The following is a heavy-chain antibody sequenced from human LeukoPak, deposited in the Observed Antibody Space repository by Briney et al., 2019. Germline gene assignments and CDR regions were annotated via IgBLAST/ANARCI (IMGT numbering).Heavy chain of an antibody. Sequence: SETLSLTCTVSRGSISGYYWSWIRQPAGKGLERIGRIHITQTTNYNPSLESRVTMSVDPSKNQFSLRLRSVTAADTAVYYCARGAPDALAVEYNWLDPWGQGTLVTVSS. J-gene: IGHJ5*02. CDR2: IHITQTT. CDR1: RGSISGYY. D-gene: IGHD2-15*01. V-gene: IGHV4-4*07. CDR3: ARGAPDALAVEYNWLDP.